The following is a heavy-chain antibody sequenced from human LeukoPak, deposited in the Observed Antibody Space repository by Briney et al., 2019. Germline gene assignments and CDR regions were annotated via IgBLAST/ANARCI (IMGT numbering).Heavy chain of an antibody. D-gene: IGHD1-1*01. CDR2: ISAYNGNT. CDR1: GYTFTSYG. J-gene: IGHJ5*02. Sequence: ASVKVSCKASGYTFTSYGISWVRQAPGQGREWMGWISAYNGNTNYAQEPRGRVTMTSDTSTSTAYTELGSLRSDDTAVYYCARVALNWPWPFDPWGQGTLVTVSS. V-gene: IGHV1-18*01. CDR3: ARVALNWPWPFDP.